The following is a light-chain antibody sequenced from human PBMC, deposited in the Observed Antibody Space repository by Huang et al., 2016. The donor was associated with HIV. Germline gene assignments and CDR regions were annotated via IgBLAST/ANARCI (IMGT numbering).Light chain of an antibody. V-gene: IGKV1-9*01. CDR2: AAS. Sequence: IQLTQSPSSLSASVGDRVTITCRASQGISSYLAWYQQKPGKAPKLLIYAASTLQSGVPSRFSGSGSGTDFTLTISSLQPEEFATYHCQQLNSYPRTFGQGTKVEIK. CDR3: QQLNSYPRT. CDR1: QGISSY. J-gene: IGKJ1*01.